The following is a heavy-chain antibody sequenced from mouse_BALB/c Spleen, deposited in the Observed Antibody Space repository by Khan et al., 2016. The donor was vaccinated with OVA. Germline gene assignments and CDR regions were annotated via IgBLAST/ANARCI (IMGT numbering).Heavy chain of an antibody. J-gene: IGHJ2*01. Sequence: QIQLVQSGPELKKPGETVKISCKTSGYTFTNYGMNWVKQAPGKGLKWMGWINIYTGEPAYSDDFKGRFAFSLETSARTAYLQINSLKDEDTASEFCSRYRHDGCFGYWGQGTTLPVSS. V-gene: IGHV9-3-1*01. CDR3: SRYRHDGCFGY. CDR2: INIYTGEP. CDR1: GYTFTNYG. D-gene: IGHD2-14*01.